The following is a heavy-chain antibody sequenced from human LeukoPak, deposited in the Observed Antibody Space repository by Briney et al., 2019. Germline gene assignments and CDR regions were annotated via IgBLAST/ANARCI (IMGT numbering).Heavy chain of an antibody. D-gene: IGHD1-14*01. J-gene: IGHJ4*02. V-gene: IGHV3-23*01. CDR3: AKEVNNGFDY. CDR1: GFTFSHSA. CDR2: ISATGSNT. Sequence: GGSLGLSCAASGFTFSHSAMTWVRQAPGKGLEWVSTISATGSNTYYTDSVKGRFTISRDNSKNTLYLQLNSLRAEDTALYYCAKEVNNGFDYWGQGTLVTVSS.